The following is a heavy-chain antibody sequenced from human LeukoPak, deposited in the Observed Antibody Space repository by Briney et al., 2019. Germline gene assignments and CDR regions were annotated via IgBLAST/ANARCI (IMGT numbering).Heavy chain of an antibody. Sequence: GASVKVSCKVSGYTLTELSMHWVRQAPGKGLERMGGFDPEDGETIYAQKFQGRVTMTEDTSTDTAYMELSSLRSEDTAVYYCATPETHYYDSSGYYYGAFDIWGQGTMVTVSS. V-gene: IGHV1-24*01. CDR1: GYTLTELS. J-gene: IGHJ3*02. CDR2: FDPEDGET. D-gene: IGHD3-22*01. CDR3: ATPETHYYDSSGYYYGAFDI.